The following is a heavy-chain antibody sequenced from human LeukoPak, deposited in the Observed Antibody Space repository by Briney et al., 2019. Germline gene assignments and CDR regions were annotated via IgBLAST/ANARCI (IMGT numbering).Heavy chain of an antibody. V-gene: IGHV1-18*01. CDR1: GYTFTSYG. Sequence: ASVKVSCKASGYTFTSYGIIWVRQAPGQGLEWMGWISAYNGNTNYAQKLQGRVTMTTDTSTSTAYMELRSLRSDDTAVYYCASQNYYDSSGYYRHWGQGTLVTVSS. D-gene: IGHD3-22*01. CDR2: ISAYNGNT. J-gene: IGHJ4*02. CDR3: ASQNYYDSSGYYRH.